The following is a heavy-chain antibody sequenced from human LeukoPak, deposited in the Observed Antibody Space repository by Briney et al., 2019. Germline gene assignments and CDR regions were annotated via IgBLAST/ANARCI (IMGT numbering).Heavy chain of an antibody. J-gene: IGHJ5*02. CDR1: GGSISSGDYY. D-gene: IGHD3-9*01. CDR3: ARARPPTEYYDILTGYGWFDP. V-gene: IGHV4-30-4*08. CDR2: IYYSGGT. Sequence: SQTLSLTCTVSGGSISSGDYYWSWIRQPPGKVREWIGYIYYSGGTYYNPSLKSRVTISVDTSKNQFSLKLSSVTAADTAVYYCARARPPTEYYDILTGYGWFDPWGQGTLVTVSS.